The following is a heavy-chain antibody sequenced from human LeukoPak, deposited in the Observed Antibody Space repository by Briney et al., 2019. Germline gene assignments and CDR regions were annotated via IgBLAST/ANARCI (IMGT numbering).Heavy chain of an antibody. CDR1: GGSISAYY. CDR3: ARDRGNLFYYDTSAYYLSDAFDI. Sequence: SETLSLTCTVSGGSISAYYWSWIRQSAGKGLEWIGRIYTSGNTKYNPSVKSRVTMSVDTSNNQVFLRLTSVTAADTAIYYCARDRGNLFYYDTSAYYLSDAFDIWGQGTMVTVSS. V-gene: IGHV4-4*07. CDR2: IYTSGNT. D-gene: IGHD3-22*01. J-gene: IGHJ3*02.